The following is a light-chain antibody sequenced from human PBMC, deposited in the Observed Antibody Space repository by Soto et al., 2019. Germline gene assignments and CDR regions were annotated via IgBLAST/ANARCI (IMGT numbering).Light chain of an antibody. CDR1: QSVSSY. CDR2: DAS. CDR3: QQRSNWYT. Sequence: EIVLTQSPATLSLSPGERATLSCRASQSVSSYLAWYQQKPGHAPRLLIYDASNRATGIPARFSGSGSGTDFTLTISSPEPEDFAVYYCQQRSNWYTFGQGTKLEIK. V-gene: IGKV3-11*01. J-gene: IGKJ2*01.